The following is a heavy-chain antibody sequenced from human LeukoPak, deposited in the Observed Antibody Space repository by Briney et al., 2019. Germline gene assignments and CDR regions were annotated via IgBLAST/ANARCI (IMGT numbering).Heavy chain of an antibody. CDR2: INHSGST. CDR3: ARGRGYSYAFWDY. J-gene: IGHJ4*02. CDR1: GFTFSSYA. Sequence: GSLRLSCAASGFTFSSYAMSWIRQPPGKGLEWIGEINHSGSTNYNPSLKSRVTISVDTSKNQFSLKLSSVTAADTAVYYCARGRGYSYAFWDYWGQGTLVTVSS. D-gene: IGHD5-18*01. V-gene: IGHV4-34*01.